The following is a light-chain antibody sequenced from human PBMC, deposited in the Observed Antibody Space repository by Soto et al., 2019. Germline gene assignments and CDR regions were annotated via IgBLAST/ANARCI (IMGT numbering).Light chain of an antibody. CDR3: QQYSSYSPLT. J-gene: IGKJ1*01. Sequence: DIQMTQSPSTLSASVGDRVTITCRASQSIDDWLAWYQLKPGKVPKLLIYKASTLESGVTSRFSGSESGTEFTLTISSLQPDDFATYYCQQYSSYSPLTFGQGTKVEIK. V-gene: IGKV1-5*03. CDR2: KAS. CDR1: QSIDDW.